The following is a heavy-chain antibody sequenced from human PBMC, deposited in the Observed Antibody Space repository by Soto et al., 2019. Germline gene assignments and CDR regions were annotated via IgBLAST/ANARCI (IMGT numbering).Heavy chain of an antibody. V-gene: IGHV1-18*01. J-gene: IGHJ4*02. Sequence: ASVKVSCKASGYTFFSYAINWVRQAPGQGLEWMGWISAHNGYTNYAQNLQGRVTMTTDTSTSTGYMELRSLGSDDTAVYYCARGAWGPIDYWGQGTLVTVSS. CDR2: ISAHNGYT. D-gene: IGHD3-16*01. CDR3: ARGAWGPIDY. CDR1: GYTFFSYA.